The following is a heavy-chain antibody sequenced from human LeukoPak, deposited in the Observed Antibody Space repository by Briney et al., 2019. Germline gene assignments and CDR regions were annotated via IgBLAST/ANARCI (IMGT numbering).Heavy chain of an antibody. CDR2: INPNSGGT. Sequence: ASVKVSCKASGYTFTGYYMHWVRQAPGQGLEWMGWINPNSGGTNYAQKFQGRVTMTRDTSISTAYMELSRLRSDDTAVYYCAREQDYCSSTSCYTGIDPWGQGTLVTVSS. CDR1: GYTFTGYY. V-gene: IGHV1-2*02. D-gene: IGHD2-2*02. J-gene: IGHJ5*02. CDR3: AREQDYCSSTSCYTGIDP.